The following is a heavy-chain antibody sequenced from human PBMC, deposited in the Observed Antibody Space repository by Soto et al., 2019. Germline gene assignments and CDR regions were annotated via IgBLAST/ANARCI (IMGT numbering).Heavy chain of an antibody. J-gene: IGHJ4*02. CDR2: ISYAGSNR. D-gene: IGHD3-9*01. V-gene: IGHV3-30-3*01. CDR1: GFTFSRYA. Sequence: QVQLVESGGGVVRPGRSLRLSGSASGFTFSRYAIHWVRQAPGKVLEWLSVISYAGSNRYSADSVKGRFTVSRDNSKNTLYLLVDSLRPEDPAFYYWVRDYLLRYDFRYVAYWGQGTRVTVSS. CDR3: VRDYLLRYDFRYVAY.